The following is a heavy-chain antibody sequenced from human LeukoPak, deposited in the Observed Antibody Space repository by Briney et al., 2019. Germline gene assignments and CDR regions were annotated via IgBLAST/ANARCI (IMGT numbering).Heavy chain of an antibody. CDR2: IYPGDSDT. V-gene: IGHV5-51*01. CDR1: GYTFTKYW. J-gene: IGHJ4*02. CDR3: ARRDMATNTPFDY. Sequence: PGESLKISCKGSGYTFTKYWIGWVRQTPGKGLECMGIIYPGDSDTRYSPSFQGQVTISADKSISTAYLQWSRLKASDTAMYYCARRDMATNTPFDYWGQGTLVTVSS. D-gene: IGHD5-24*01.